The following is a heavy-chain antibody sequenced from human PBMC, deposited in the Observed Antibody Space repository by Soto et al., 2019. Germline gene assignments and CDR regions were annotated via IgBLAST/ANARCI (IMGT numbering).Heavy chain of an antibody. Sequence: SETLSLTCTVSGVSIHNSHSFWAWIRQPPGKRLQFIASVYHNGGAHYNSSLKSRATISVDTANNQVPLRMRSLTAADSAFYYCGRVVEGATRHTDPDSWGQGILVTVSS. CDR2: VYHNGGA. CDR1: GVSIHNSHSF. CDR3: GRVVEGATRHTDPDS. V-gene: IGHV4-39*01. D-gene: IGHD2-21*01. J-gene: IGHJ5*01.